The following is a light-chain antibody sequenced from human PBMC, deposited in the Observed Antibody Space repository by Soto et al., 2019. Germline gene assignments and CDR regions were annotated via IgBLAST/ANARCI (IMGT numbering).Light chain of an antibody. CDR3: CSHAGSSVV. J-gene: IGLJ1*01. V-gene: IGLV2-11*01. CDR2: DVS. Sequence: QSALTQPRSVSGSPGQSVTISCTGTSSDVGAYNHVSWYQQHPGKAPKLMIYDVSKRPSGVPDRFSGSKSGNTASLTISGLQAEDEADYYCCSHAGSSVVFGTGTKSPS. CDR1: SSDVGAYNH.